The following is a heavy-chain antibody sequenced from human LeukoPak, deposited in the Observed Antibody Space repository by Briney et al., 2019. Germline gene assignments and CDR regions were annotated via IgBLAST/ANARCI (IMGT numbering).Heavy chain of an antibody. J-gene: IGHJ2*01. D-gene: IGHD2-2*01. CDR2: ISGSGGST. Sequence: PGGSLRLSSAASGFTFSSYAMSWVRQAPGKGLEWVSAISGSGGSTYYADSVKGRFTISRDNSKNTLYLQMNSLRAEDTAVYYGAKSLPWDIVVVPLLHWYFDLWGRGTLVTVSS. CDR3: AKSLPWDIVVVPLLHWYFDL. CDR1: GFTFSSYA. V-gene: IGHV3-23*01.